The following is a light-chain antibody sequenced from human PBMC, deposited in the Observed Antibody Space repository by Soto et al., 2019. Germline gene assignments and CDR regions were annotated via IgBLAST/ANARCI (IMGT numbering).Light chain of an antibody. CDR3: QHYVCPARK. J-gene: IGKJ1*01. CDR2: GAS. Sequence: EIVLTQSPGTLSLSPGERATLSCRASQSLGSSYLAWYQQIPGQTPRLLIYGASSRATGIPDRFSGSGSGTDVTLNIRRLEPEDFAVCYCQHYVCPARKFGHGSKVAI. CDR1: QSLGSSY. V-gene: IGKV3-20*01.